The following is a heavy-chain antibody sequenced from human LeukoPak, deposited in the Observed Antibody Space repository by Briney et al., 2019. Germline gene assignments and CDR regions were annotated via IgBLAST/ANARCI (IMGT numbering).Heavy chain of an antibody. CDR2: ISTSSSTI. CDR3: ARVGIVGATTGFDY. J-gene: IGHJ4*02. CDR1: GFTFSTYS. D-gene: IGHD1-26*01. Sequence: PGGSLRLSCAASGFTFSTYSMNWVRQAPGKGLEWVSYISTSSSTIYYADSVKGRFTISRDNAKNSLYLQMNSLRAEDTAVYYCARVGIVGATTGFDYWGQGTLVTVSS. V-gene: IGHV3-48*01.